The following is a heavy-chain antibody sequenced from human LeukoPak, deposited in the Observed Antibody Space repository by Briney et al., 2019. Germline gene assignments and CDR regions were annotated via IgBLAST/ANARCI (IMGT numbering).Heavy chain of an antibody. D-gene: IGHD5-12*01. J-gene: IGHJ5*02. CDR3: ARAVFLTAYSGYVWFDP. Sequence: ASVKVSCKASGYTFTSYDINWVRQATGQGLEWMGWMNPNSGNTGYAQKFQGRVTMTRNTSISTAYMELSSLRSEDTAVYYCARAVFLTAYSGYVWFDPWGQGTLVTVSS. CDR2: MNPNSGNT. V-gene: IGHV1-8*01. CDR1: GYTFTSYD.